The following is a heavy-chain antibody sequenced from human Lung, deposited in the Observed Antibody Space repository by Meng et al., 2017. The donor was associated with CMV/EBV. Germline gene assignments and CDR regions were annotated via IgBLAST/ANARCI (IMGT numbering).Heavy chain of an antibody. D-gene: IGHD6-13*01. CDR3: VRDGDSSNWPLDY. J-gene: IGHJ4*02. Sequence: QGPLADAGGGVVQPGRALRLSCAVSGFMFSDYGMHWVRQAPGKAPEWVAFILKDGSDKFYRDSVKGRFTISRDPGKNTLYLQMDSLRPEDTAIYYCVRDGDSSNWPLDYWGQGTLVTVSS. CDR1: GFMFSDYG. V-gene: IGHV3-30*03. CDR2: ILKDGSDK.